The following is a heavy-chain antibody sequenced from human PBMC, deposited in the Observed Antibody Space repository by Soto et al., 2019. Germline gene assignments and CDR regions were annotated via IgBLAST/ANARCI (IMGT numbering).Heavy chain of an antibody. CDR3: ARDAYSSSITIFGVVIIDDYYMDV. J-gene: IGHJ6*03. D-gene: IGHD3-3*01. CDR1: GFTFSSYW. V-gene: IGHV3-7*01. Sequence: GGSLRLSCAASGFTFSSYWMSWVRQAPGKGLEWVANIKQDGSEKYYVDSVKGRFTISRDNAKNSLYLQMNSLRAEDTAVYYCARDAYSSSITIFGVVIIDDYYMDVWGKGTTVTVSS. CDR2: IKQDGSEK.